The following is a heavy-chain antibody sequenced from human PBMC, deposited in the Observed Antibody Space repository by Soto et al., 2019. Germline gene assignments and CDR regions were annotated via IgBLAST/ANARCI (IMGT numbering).Heavy chain of an antibody. CDR1: GYTFTIYG. Sequence: ASVKVSCKASGYTFTIYGISWVRQAPGQGLEWMGWISAYNGNTNYAQKLQGRVTMTTDTSTSTAYMELRSLRSDDTAVYYCARCSGGSCYRAVGYWGQGTLVTSPQ. J-gene: IGHJ4*02. V-gene: IGHV1-18*01. D-gene: IGHD2-15*01. CDR2: ISAYNGNT. CDR3: ARCSGGSCYRAVGY.